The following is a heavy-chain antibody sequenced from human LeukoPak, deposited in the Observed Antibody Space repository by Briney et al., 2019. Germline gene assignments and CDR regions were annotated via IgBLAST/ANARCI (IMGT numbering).Heavy chain of an antibody. J-gene: IGHJ4*02. D-gene: IGHD6-19*01. CDR1: GGSVSSGSYY. Sequence: SETLSLTCTVSGGSVSSGSYYWSWIRQPPGKGLEWIAEIDHSGRTNFNRSLKSRITISVDTSKKHFSLKLSSVTAADTAVYYCARKGLTKPLSVAVDFDSWGQGTLVTGSS. CDR2: IDHSGRT. CDR3: ARKGLTKPLSVAVDFDS. V-gene: IGHV4-61*03.